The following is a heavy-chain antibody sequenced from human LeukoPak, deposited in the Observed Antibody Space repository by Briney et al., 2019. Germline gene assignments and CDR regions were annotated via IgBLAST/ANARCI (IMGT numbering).Heavy chain of an antibody. J-gene: IGHJ6*03. CDR1: GGTFSSYA. CDR3: ARDSLSHCSGGSCYSYYYYYMDV. Sequence: SVKVSCKASGGTFSSYAISWVRQAPGQGLEWMGGIIPIFGTANYAQKFQGGVTITADESTSTAYMELSSLRSEDTAVYYCARDSLSHCSGGSCYSYYYYYMDVWGKGTTVTISS. CDR2: IIPIFGTA. D-gene: IGHD2-15*01. V-gene: IGHV1-69*13.